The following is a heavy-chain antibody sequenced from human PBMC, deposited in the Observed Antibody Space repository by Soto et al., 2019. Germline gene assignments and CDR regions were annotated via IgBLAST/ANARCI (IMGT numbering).Heavy chain of an antibody. CDR1: GFTFSSYS. CDR3: ARLRTRSGWYVDY. D-gene: IGHD6-19*01. CDR2: ISSSSSTI. Sequence: GGSLGLSCAASGFTFSSYSMNWVRQAPGKGLEWVSYISSSSSTIYYADSVKGRFTISRDNAKNSLYLQMNSLRAEDTAVYYCARLRTRSGWYVDYWGQGTLVTVSS. V-gene: IGHV3-48*01. J-gene: IGHJ4*02.